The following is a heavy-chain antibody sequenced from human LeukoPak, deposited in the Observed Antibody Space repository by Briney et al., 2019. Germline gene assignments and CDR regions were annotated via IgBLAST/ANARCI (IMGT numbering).Heavy chain of an antibody. D-gene: IGHD5-18*01. CDR3: ATTDTAMVDASLDY. J-gene: IGHJ4*02. V-gene: IGHV1-24*01. CDR2: FDPEDGET. Sequence: GASVKVSCKVSGYTLTELSMHWVRQAPGKGLEWMGGFDPEDGETIYAQEFQGRVTMTEDTSTDTAYMELSSLRSEDTAVYYCATTDTAMVDASLDYWGQGTLVTVSS. CDR1: GYTLTELS.